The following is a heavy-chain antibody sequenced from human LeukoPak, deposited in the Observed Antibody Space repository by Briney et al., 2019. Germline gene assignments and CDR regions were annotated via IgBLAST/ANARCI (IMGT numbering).Heavy chain of an antibody. D-gene: IGHD5-24*01. CDR2: IHPHGIF. J-gene: IGHJ4*02. CDR1: GGSCDDYY. Sequence: SETLSLTCDVSGGSCDDYYCSWIRQPPGKGLEWIGEIHPHGIFYYNSSLMSRVTISIDTSKSQFSLRLTSVTAADTAFYYCARGRDRSKAGDHWGQGRLVTVSS. CDR3: ARGRDRSKAGDH. V-gene: IGHV4-34*01.